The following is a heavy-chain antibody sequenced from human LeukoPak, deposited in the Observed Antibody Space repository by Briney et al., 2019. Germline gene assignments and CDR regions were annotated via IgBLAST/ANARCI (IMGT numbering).Heavy chain of an antibody. V-gene: IGHV3-7*04. J-gene: IGHJ3*02. CDR1: GFTFSSYW. D-gene: IGHD6-6*01. CDR2: IKQDGSEK. CDR3: ARASWLYSSSSDAFDI. Sequence: PGGSLRLSCAASGFTFSSYWMSWVRQAPGKGLEWVANIKQDGSEKYYVDSVKGRFTISRDNAKNSLYLQMNSLRAEDTAVYYCARASWLYSSSSDAFDIWGQGTMVTVSS.